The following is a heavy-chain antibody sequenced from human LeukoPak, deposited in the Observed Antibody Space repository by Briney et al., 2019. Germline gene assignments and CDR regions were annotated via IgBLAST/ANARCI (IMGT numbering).Heavy chain of an antibody. CDR3: ARVGIQLFWDY. V-gene: IGHV4-39*07. D-gene: IGHD5-18*01. CDR1: GGSISSSSYY. J-gene: IGHJ4*02. CDR2: IYYSGST. Sequence: SETLSLTCTVSGGSISSSSYYWGWIRQPPGKGLEWIGSIYYSGSTYYNPSLKSRVTISVDTSKDQFSLKLSSVTAADTAVYYCARVGIQLFWDYWGQGTLVTVSS.